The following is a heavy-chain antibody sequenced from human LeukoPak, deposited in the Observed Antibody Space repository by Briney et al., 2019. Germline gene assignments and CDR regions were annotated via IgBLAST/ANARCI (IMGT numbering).Heavy chain of an antibody. V-gene: IGHV3-20*01. D-gene: IGHD2-15*01. CDR1: GFTFDDYG. J-gene: IGHJ5*02. CDR2: INWNGGST. Sequence: GGSLRLSCAASGFTFDDYGMSWVRQAPGKGLEWVSGINWNGGSTGYADSVKGRFTISRDNAKNSLYLQMNSLRAEDTALYHCARAPSQYCSGGSCYSGWFDPWGQGTLVTVSS. CDR3: ARAPSQYCSGGSCYSGWFDP.